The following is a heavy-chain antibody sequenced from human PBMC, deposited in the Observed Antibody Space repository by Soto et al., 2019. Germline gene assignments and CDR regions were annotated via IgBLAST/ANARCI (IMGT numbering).Heavy chain of an antibody. CDR2: IYSGGST. Sequence: GGSLRLSCAASGFTVSSNYMSWVRQAPGKGLEWVSVIYSGGSTYYADSVKGRLTISRHNSKNTLYLQMNSLRAEDTAVYYCARGGSITPLSLGPPDYWGQGTLVTVSS. CDR3: ARGGSITPLSLGPPDY. CDR1: GFTVSSNY. J-gene: IGHJ4*02. D-gene: IGHD3-3*01. V-gene: IGHV3-53*04.